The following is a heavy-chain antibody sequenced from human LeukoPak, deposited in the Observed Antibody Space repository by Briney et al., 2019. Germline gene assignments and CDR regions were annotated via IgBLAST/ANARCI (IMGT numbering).Heavy chain of an antibody. CDR2: ISYDGSNK. J-gene: IGHJ6*02. CDR1: GFTFSSYG. V-gene: IGHV3-30*18. CDR3: AKDYRNGAQYYYYGMDV. D-gene: IGHD1-14*01. Sequence: GGSLRLSCAASGFTFSSYGMHWVRQAPGKGLEWVAVISYDGSNKYYADSVKGRFTISRDNSKNTLYLQMNSLRAEDTAVYYCAKDYRNGAQYYYYGMDVWGQGTTVSVSS.